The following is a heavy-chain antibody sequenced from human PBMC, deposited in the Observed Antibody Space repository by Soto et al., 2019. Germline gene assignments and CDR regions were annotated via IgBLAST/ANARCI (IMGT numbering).Heavy chain of an antibody. CDR2: ISGSGGST. J-gene: IGHJ3*02. D-gene: IGHD5-18*01. V-gene: IGHV3-23*01. CDR3: ARDTGYSYGIGDAFDI. CDR1: GFTFSSYA. Sequence: GGSLRLSCAASGFTFSSYAMSWVRQAPGKGLEWVSAISGSGGSTYYADSVKGRFTISRDNAKNTLYLQMNSLRAEDTAVYYCARDTGYSYGIGDAFDIWGQGTMVTVS.